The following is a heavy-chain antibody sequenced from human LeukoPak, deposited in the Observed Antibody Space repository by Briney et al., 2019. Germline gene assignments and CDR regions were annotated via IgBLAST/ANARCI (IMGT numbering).Heavy chain of an antibody. V-gene: IGHV3-21*01. CDR2: ISSSSSYI. J-gene: IGHJ4*02. Sequence: GGSLRLSCAASGFTFSSYSMNWVRQAPGKGLDWVSSISSSSSYIYYADSVKGRFTISRDNAKNSLYLQMNSLRAEDTAVYYCARGGSYYCFDYWGQGTLVTVSS. D-gene: IGHD2-21*01. CDR1: GFTFSSYS. CDR3: ARGGSYYCFDY.